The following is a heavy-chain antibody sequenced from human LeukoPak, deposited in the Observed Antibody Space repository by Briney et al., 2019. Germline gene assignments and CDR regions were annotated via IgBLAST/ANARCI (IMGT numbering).Heavy chain of an antibody. CDR3: ARDSSSGYYNY. CDR1: GYAFTSYY. J-gene: IGHJ4*02. Sequence: ASVKVSCTASGYAFTSYYMHWVRQAPGQGLEWMGIINPSGGSTSYAQKFQGRVTMTRDTSTSTVYMELSSLRSEDTAVYYCARDSSSGYYNYWGQGTLVTVSS. D-gene: IGHD3-22*01. V-gene: IGHV1-46*01. CDR2: INPSGGST.